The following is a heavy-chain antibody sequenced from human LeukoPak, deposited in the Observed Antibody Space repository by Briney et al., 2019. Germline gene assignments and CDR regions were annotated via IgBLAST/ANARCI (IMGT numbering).Heavy chain of an antibody. J-gene: IGHJ5*02. CDR1: GFTFSSYA. D-gene: IGHD2/OR15-2a*01. CDR3: AKDRVSPGFNLFDP. V-gene: IGHV3-23*01. Sequence: GGSLRLSCAASGFTFSSYAMSWVRQAPGKGLEWVSGISGSGGSTYYADSVKGRFTISRDNSKNTLYVQMNSLRAEDTAIYYCAKDRVSPGFNLFDPWGQGTLVTVSS. CDR2: ISGSGGST.